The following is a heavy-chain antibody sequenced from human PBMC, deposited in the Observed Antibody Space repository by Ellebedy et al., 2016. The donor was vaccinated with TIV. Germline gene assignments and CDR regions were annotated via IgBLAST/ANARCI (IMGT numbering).Heavy chain of an antibody. V-gene: IGHV3-30*02. D-gene: IGHD3-10*01. CDR2: TRYDGSTK. J-gene: IGHJ6*02. CDR3: LKVGSPYYYYGVDV. Sequence: PGGSLRLSCAASGFTLTTYGMHWVRQAQGKGLEWVGFTRYDGSTKQYADSVKGRFTISRDDSKNMLYLQMNSLRAEDTAVYYCLKVGSPYYYYGVDVWGQGTTVTVSS. CDR1: GFTLTTYG.